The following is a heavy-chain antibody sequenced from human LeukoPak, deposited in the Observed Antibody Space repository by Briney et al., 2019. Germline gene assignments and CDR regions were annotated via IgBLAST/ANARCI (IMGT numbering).Heavy chain of an antibody. CDR1: GGTFSSYA. CDR3: ASSYRSDDYYYMYV. J-gene: IGHJ6*03. Sequence: EASVKVSCRASGGTFSSYAISWVRQAPGQGLEWMGGIIPIFGTANYAQKFQGRVTITTDESTSTAYMELGSLRSEDTAVYYCASSYRSDDYYYMYVWGKGTTGTASS. D-gene: IGHD3-10*01. V-gene: IGHV1-69*05. CDR2: IIPIFGTA.